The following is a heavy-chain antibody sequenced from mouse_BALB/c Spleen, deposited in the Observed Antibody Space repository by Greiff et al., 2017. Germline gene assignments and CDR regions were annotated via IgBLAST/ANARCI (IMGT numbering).Heavy chain of an antibody. CDR3: ARNGGNYNYYAMDY. V-gene: IGHV2-2*02. D-gene: IGHD1-1*02. CDR2: IWSGGST. Sequence: VQLQQSGPGLVQPSQSLSITCTVSGFSLTSYGVHWVRQSPGKGLEWLGVIWSGGSTDYNAAFISRLSISKDNSKSQVFFKMNSLQANDTAIYYCARNGGNYNYYAMDYWGQGTSVTVSS. J-gene: IGHJ4*01. CDR1: GFSLTSYG.